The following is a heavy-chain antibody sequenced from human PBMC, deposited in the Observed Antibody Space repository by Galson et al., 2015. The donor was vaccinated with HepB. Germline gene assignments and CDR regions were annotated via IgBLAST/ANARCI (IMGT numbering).Heavy chain of an antibody. V-gene: IGHV2-26*01. Sequence: PALEKPTQTLTLTSTVSGFTLCNTRMGVNWIRQPPGKALEWLENHFSRDEKSLTTSLKRRTTLSNGTSKSQAGLTMTNIGLVDTAAYYCVRIILRWSGGVFDFWGQGTMVTVFS. CDR1: GFTLCNTRMG. J-gene: IGHJ3*01. CDR3: VRIILRWSGGVFDF. CDR2: HFSRDEK. D-gene: IGHD4-23*01.